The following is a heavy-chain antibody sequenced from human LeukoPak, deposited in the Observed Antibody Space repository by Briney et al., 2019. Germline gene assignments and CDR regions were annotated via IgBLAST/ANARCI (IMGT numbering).Heavy chain of an antibody. CDR3: AKDGFRGDCIGGSCYPFDP. D-gene: IGHD2-15*01. CDR2: ISYSGGNT. Sequence: GGSLRLSCAASGFTFSSYAMSWVRQAPGKGLEWVSTISYSGGNTYYADSVKGRFTISRDNSKNTLYLQMNSLRAEVTALYYCAKDGFRGDCIGGSCYPFDPWGQGTLVTVSS. CDR1: GFTFSSYA. V-gene: IGHV3-23*01. J-gene: IGHJ5*02.